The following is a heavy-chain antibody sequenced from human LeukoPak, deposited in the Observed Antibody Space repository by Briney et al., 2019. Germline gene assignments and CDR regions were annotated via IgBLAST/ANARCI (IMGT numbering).Heavy chain of an antibody. Sequence: PSETLSLTCTVSGGSISSSGYYWGWIRQPPGKGLEWIGSIYYSGSTYYNPSLKSRVTISVDTSKNQFSLKLSSVTAADTAVYYCARDRENYDILTGYQYGMDVWGQGTTVTVSS. J-gene: IGHJ6*02. CDR3: ARDRENYDILTGYQYGMDV. V-gene: IGHV4-39*07. D-gene: IGHD3-9*01. CDR1: GGSISSSGYY. CDR2: IYYSGST.